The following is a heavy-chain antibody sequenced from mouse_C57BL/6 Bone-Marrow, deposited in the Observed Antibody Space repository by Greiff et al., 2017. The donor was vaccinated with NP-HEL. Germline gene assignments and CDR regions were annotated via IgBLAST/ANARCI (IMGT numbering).Heavy chain of an antibody. CDR2: IWSGGST. Sequence: QVQLQQSGPGLVQPSQSLSITCTVSGFSLTSYGVHWVRQSPGKGLEWLGVIWSGGSTDYNAAFISRLSISKDNSKSQVFVKMNSLQADDTAIYYCARRGDGYYGFAYWGQGTLVTVSA. J-gene: IGHJ3*01. CDR1: GFSLTSYG. D-gene: IGHD2-3*01. V-gene: IGHV2-2*01. CDR3: ARRGDGYYGFAY.